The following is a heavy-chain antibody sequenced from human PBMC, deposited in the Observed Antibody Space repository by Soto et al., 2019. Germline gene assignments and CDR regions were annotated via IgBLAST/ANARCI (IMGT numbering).Heavy chain of an antibody. J-gene: IGHJ3*02. CDR1: GYTFTSYG. CDR3: ARGRDYYDSSGYDAFDI. V-gene: IGHV1-2*04. D-gene: IGHD3-22*01. Sequence: ASVTVSCKASGYTFTSYGIRWVRQDPGQGLEWMGWINPNSGGTNYAQKFQGWVTMTRDTSISTAYMELSRLRSDDTAVYYCARGRDYYDSSGYDAFDIWGQGTMVTVSS. CDR2: INPNSGGT.